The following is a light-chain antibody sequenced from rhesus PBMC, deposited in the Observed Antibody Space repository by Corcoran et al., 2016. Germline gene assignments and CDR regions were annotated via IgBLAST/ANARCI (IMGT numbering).Light chain of an antibody. J-gene: IGKJ1*01. Sequence: DIQMTQSPSSLSASVGDRVTITCRASQGISNWLAWYQQKPGKAPKLLIYRASNLETGVPSRVSGSGAGTDFTLTISSLPPEDIATYYCQQHDNSPPTFGQGTKVEIK. CDR2: RAS. CDR1: QGISNW. V-gene: IGKV1-69*01. CDR3: QQHDNSPPT.